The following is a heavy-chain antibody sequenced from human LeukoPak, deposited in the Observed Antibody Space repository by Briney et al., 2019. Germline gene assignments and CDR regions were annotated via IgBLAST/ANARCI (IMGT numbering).Heavy chain of an antibody. D-gene: IGHD1-26*01. CDR2: IRYDGSNK. V-gene: IGHV3-30*02. CDR3: AKDSSSSWELPPYYYYYYMDV. J-gene: IGHJ6*03. CDR1: GFTFSTYG. Sequence: GGSLRLSCTASGFTFSTYGMHWVRQAPGKGLEWVAFIRYDGSNKYYADSVKGRFTISRDNSKNTLYLQMNSLRAEDTAVYYCAKDSSSSWELPPYYYYYYMDVWGKGTTVTISS.